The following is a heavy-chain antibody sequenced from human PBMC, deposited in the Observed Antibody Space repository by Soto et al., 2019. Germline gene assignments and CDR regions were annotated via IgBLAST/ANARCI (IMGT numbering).Heavy chain of an antibody. CDR3: TRAPGPNGIRIDG. Sequence: EVQLVESGGGLVQPGGSLRLSCAASGFTVSSNYMSWVRQAPGKGLEWVSVIYSGGSTYYADSVKGRFTISSDNSKNTLYLQVDGPGDEYMAVYCGTRAPGPNGIRIDGWGQGTMVTVSS. CDR2: IYSGGST. J-gene: IGHJ4*02. V-gene: IGHV3-66*01. D-gene: IGHD2-8*01. CDR1: GFTVSSNY.